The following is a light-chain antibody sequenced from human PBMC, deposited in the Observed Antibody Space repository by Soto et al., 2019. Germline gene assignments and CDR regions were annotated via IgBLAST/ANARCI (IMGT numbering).Light chain of an antibody. V-gene: IGLV2-14*01. CDR1: SSDVGGYNY. CDR3: SSYTSSSPL. J-gene: IGLJ1*01. CDR2: DVS. Sequence: QSVLTQPASGSGSPGQSITISCTGTSSDVGGYNYVSWYQQHPGKAPKLMIYDVSNRPSGVSNRFSGSKSGNTASLTISGLQAEDEADYYCSSYTSSSPLFGTGTKVTVL.